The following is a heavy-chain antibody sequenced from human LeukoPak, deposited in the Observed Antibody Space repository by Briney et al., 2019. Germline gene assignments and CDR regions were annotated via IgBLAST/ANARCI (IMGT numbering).Heavy chain of an antibody. CDR3: ARGDYVWGSYDGDY. CDR2: ISWNSGTI. CDR1: GFTFDDYA. Sequence: GGSLRLSCAASGFTFDDYAMHWVRQPPGKGLEWVSGISWNSGTIGYADSVKGRFTISRDNAKNSLYLQMNSLRAEDTAVYYCARGDYVWGSYDGDYWGQGTLVTVSS. J-gene: IGHJ4*02. V-gene: IGHV3-9*01. D-gene: IGHD3-16*01.